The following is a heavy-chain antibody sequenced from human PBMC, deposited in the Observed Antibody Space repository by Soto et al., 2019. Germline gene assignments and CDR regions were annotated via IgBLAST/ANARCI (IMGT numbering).Heavy chain of an antibody. Sequence: EVQLVESGGGLVQPGGSLRLSCLASEFTFNTYWMNWVRQAPGRGLEWVANIKDAGSEKNYLDSVKGRFTISRDNAKNSLYLQTNSLRGEDTAVYFCARDWGTPGRGSAVGYYYHYGMVAWGQGTTVTVSS. CDR2: IKDAGSEK. D-gene: IGHD6-19*01. V-gene: IGHV3-7*05. J-gene: IGHJ6*02. CDR1: EFTFNTYW. CDR3: ARDWGTPGRGSAVGYYYHYGMVA.